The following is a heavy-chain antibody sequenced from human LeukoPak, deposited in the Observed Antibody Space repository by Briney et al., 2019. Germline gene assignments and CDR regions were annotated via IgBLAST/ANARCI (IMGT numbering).Heavy chain of an antibody. CDR2: INHSGST. J-gene: IGHJ6*04. Sequence: PSETLSLTCAVYGGSFSGYYWSWIRQPPGKGLEWIGEINHSGSTNYNPSLKSRATISVDTSKNQFSLKLSSVTAADTAVYYCARDKSTFDVWGKGTTVTVSS. CDR3: ARDKSTFDV. D-gene: IGHD2/OR15-2a*01. CDR1: GGSFSGYY. V-gene: IGHV4-34*01.